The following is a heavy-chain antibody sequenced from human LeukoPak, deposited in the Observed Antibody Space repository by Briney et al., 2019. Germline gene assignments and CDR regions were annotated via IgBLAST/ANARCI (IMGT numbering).Heavy chain of an antibody. CDR3: ARERVRRSGSPAFDY. D-gene: IGHD1-26*01. CDR1: GFTFSSYA. Sequence: PGRSLRLSCAASGFTFSSYAMHWVRQAPGKGLEWVAVISYDGSNKYYADSVKGRFTISRDNSKNTLYLQMNSLRAEDTAVYYCARERVRRSGSPAFDYWGQGTLVTVSS. J-gene: IGHJ4*02. CDR2: ISYDGSNK. V-gene: IGHV3-30-3*01.